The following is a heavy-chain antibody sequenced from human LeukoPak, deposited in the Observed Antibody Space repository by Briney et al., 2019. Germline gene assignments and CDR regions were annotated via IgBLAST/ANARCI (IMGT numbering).Heavy chain of an antibody. D-gene: IGHD3-10*01. CDR1: GGTFSSYA. J-gene: IGHJ6*02. V-gene: IGHV1-69*04. Sequence: SVKVSCKASGGTFSSYAISWVRQAPGQGLEWMGRIIPILGIANYAQKFQGRATITADKSTSTAYMELSSLRSEDTAVYYCARDRGVRLLWFGELMWDYYYYGMDVWGQGTTVTVSS. CDR3: ARDRGVRLLWFGELMWDYYYYGMDV. CDR2: IIPILGIA.